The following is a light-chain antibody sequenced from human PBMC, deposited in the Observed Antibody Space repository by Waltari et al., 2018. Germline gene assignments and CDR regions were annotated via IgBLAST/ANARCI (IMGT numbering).Light chain of an antibody. J-gene: IGKJ4*01. Sequence: EIVLTQSPATLSLSPGERATLSCGASRSVIGYLAWYQQKPGQAPRLLINHASIRATGIPARFSGSGSGTDFTLTISSLEPEDFAVYFCQQHSDWPPTFGGGTKVEIK. CDR1: RSVIGY. CDR2: HAS. CDR3: QQHSDWPPT. V-gene: IGKV3-11*01.